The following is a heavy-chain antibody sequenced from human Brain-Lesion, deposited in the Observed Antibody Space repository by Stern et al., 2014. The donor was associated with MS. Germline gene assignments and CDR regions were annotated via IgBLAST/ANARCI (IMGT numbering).Heavy chain of an antibody. D-gene: IGHD2-15*01. V-gene: IGHV4-39*01. CDR3: AGEEDIRYCSGGSCTGNWFDP. CDR1: GGSVSSTSYA. Sequence: QLQLQESGPGLVKPSETLSLTCTVAGGSVSSTSYAWAWIRQPPGKGLEWIGTIYYSGNTYYSPSLKSRLTKSLDTSKNQFSLPLRSVTAADTAVYYCAGEEDIRYCSGGSCTGNWFDPWGQGTLVTVSS. J-gene: IGHJ5*02. CDR2: IYYSGNT.